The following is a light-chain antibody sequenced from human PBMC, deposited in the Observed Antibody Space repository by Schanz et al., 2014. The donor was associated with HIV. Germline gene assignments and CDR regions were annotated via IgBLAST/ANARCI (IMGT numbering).Light chain of an antibody. V-gene: IGKV1-5*03. J-gene: IGKJ2*01. CDR2: EAS. CDR1: QSISEW. CDR3: LQYGDDAYT. Sequence: DIQLTQSPSTLSASVGARITITCRASQSISEWLAWYQQKSGKAPNLLISEASTSESGVPSRFSGSGSGTEFTLTINNLQPDDFATYFCLQYGDDAYTFGQGTKLEIK.